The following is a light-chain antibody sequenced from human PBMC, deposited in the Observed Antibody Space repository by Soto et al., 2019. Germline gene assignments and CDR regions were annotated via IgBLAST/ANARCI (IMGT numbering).Light chain of an antibody. CDR2: EVS. Sequence: QSVLTQSASVSGSPGQSITISCTGTTSDVGGYNYVSWYQQHPGKAPKLIIYEVSNRPSGVSNRFSGSKSGNTASLTISGLQAEDEADYYCSSYTSSNTPWVFGGGTKVTVL. CDR1: TSDVGGYNY. CDR3: SSYTSSNTPWV. J-gene: IGLJ3*02. V-gene: IGLV2-14*01.